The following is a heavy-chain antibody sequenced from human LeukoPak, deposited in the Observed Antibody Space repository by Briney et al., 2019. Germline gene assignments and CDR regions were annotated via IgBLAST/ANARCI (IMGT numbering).Heavy chain of an antibody. CDR1: GYTFTSYG. J-gene: IGHJ4*02. CDR3: ARDTNPHTSIDY. CDR2: ISAYNGNT. Sequence: ASVKVSCKASGYTFTSYGISWVRQAPGQGLEGMGRISAYNGNTNYAHNLQGRITVTTDPSTSTAYMELRSLSSDDTAVYYCARDTNPHTSIDYWGQGTLVTVSS. V-gene: IGHV1-18*01.